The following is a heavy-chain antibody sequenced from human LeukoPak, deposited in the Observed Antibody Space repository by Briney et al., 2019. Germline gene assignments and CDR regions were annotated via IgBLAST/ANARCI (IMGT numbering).Heavy chain of an antibody. V-gene: IGHV1-8*02. Sequence: GASVKVSCKASGYTFTSYAMNWVRQATGQGLEWMGWMNPNSGNTGYAQKFQGRVTMTRNTSISTAYMELSSLRSEDTAVYYCARGRGLGYYYDSSGYYLWGDYYYYCMDVWGKGTTVTISS. J-gene: IGHJ6*03. CDR2: MNPNSGNT. D-gene: IGHD3-22*01. CDR1: GYTFTSYA. CDR3: ARGRGLGYYYDSSGYYLWGDYYYYCMDV.